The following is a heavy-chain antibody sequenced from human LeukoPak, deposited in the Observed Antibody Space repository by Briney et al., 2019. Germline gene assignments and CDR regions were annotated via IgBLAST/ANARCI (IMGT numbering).Heavy chain of an antibody. D-gene: IGHD1-26*01. CDR1: GGSISSGDYY. V-gene: IGHV4-30-4*08. Sequence: PSETLSLTCTVSGGSISSGDYYWSWIRQPPGKGLEWIGYIYYSGSTYYNPSLKSRVTISVDTSKNQFSLKLSSVTAADTAVYYCARDPDLGATVVWGKGITVTVSS. CDR3: ARDPDLGATVV. J-gene: IGHJ6*04. CDR2: IYYSGST.